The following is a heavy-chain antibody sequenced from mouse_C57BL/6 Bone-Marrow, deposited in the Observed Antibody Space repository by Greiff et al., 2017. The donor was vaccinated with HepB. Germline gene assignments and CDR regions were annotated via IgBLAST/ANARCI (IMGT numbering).Heavy chain of an antibody. V-gene: IGHV1-81*01. CDR2: IYPRSGNT. J-gene: IGHJ2*01. D-gene: IGHD2-5*01. CDR1: GYTFTSYG. Sequence: QVQLQQSGAELARPGASVKLSCKASGYTFTSYGISWVKQRTGQGLEWIGEIYPRSGNTYYNEKFKGKATLTADKSSSTAYMELRSLTSEDSAVYFCAREGAYYSNYGYFDYGGQGTTLTVSS. CDR3: AREGAYYSNYGYFDY.